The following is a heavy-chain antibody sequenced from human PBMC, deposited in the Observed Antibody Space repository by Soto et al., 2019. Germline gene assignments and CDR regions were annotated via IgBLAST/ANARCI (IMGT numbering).Heavy chain of an antibody. CDR2: ISSSGSTL. J-gene: IGHJ3*02. CDR3: ARNLVLGQLLTSAFDI. CDR1: GFTFSDNY. V-gene: IGHV3-11*01. D-gene: IGHD2-2*01. Sequence: PGGSLRLSCVASGFTFSDNYMSWIRQAPGKELEWVSYISSSGSTLYNADSVKGRFTISRDNAKNSLYLQMNSLRGEDTAVYYCARNLVLGQLLTSAFDIWGPGTMVTVSS.